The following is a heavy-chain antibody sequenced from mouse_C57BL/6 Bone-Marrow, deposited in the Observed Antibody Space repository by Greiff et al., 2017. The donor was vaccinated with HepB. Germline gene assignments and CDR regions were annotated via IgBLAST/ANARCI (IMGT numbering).Heavy chain of an antibody. CDR2: IDPSDSYT. CDR3: ARHYGRSLWFAY. D-gene: IGHD1-1*01. J-gene: IGHJ3*01. Sequence: QVQLQQPGAELVMPGASVKLSCKASGYTFTSYWMHWVKQRPGQGLEWIGEIDPSDSYTNYNQKFKGKSTLTVDKSSSTAYMQLSSLTSEDSAVYYCARHYGRSLWFAYWGQGTLVTVSA. CDR1: GYTFTSYW. V-gene: IGHV1-69*01.